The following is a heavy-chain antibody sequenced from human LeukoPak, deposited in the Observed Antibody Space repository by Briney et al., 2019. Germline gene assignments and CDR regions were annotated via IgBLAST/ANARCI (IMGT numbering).Heavy chain of an antibody. J-gene: IGHJ4*02. CDR1: GGSMTIRSFY. Sequence: SETVSLICTVSGGSMTIRSFYWGWLRQPPGKGLEWIGSIYYSGSTYYNPSLKSRVTISVDTYKNQFSLKLSSVTAADTAVYYCARRGRDGYNTYYFDYWGQGTLVTVSS. CDR3: ARRGRDGYNTYYFDY. V-gene: IGHV4-39*01. CDR2: IYYSGST. D-gene: IGHD5-24*01.